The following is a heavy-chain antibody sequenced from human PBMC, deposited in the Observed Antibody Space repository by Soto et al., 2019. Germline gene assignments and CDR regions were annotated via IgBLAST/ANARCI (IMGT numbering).Heavy chain of an antibody. CDR1: GFTFSSYG. V-gene: IGHV3-33*01. CDR3: ARVRCSSTSCYFRRNYYYYYMDV. Sequence: PGGSLRLSCAASGFTFSSYGMHWVRQAPGKGLEWVAVIWYDGSNKYYADSVKGRFTISRDNSKNTLYLQMNSLRAEDTAVYYCARVRCSSTSCYFRRNYYYYYMDVWGKGTTVTVSS. CDR2: IWYDGSNK. D-gene: IGHD2-2*01. J-gene: IGHJ6*03.